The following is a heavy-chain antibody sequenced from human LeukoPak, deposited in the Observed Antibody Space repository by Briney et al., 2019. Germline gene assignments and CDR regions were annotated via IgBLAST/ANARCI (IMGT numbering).Heavy chain of an antibody. CDR1: GYTFSSYG. V-gene: IGHV1-18*01. D-gene: IGHD6-13*01. J-gene: IGHJ5*02. CDR2: ITAYNGNT. CDR3: ARAFYSGSWYRGHWFDP. Sequence: GASVKVSCKASGYTFSSYGISWVRQAPGQGLEWMGWITAYNGNTNYAQKLQGRVTMTTDTSTSTAYMELRSLRSDDTAVYYCARAFYSGSWYRGHWFDPWGQGTLVTVSS.